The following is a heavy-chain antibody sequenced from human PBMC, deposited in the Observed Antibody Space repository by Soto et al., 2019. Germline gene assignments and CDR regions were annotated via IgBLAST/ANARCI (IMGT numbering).Heavy chain of an antibody. CDR1: GYPFTTYG. Sequence: QVLLVQSGGEVKRPGASVRVSCKPSGYPFTTYGIAWVRRAPGQGLEWMGWVSPYNDVPNYGKKFQDRVTMTTDTSTRTAFMELRSLRSDDTAMYYCATYGSGSVFDYWGQGTLVTVSS. CDR2: VSPYNDVP. D-gene: IGHD3-10*01. CDR3: ATYGSGSVFDY. J-gene: IGHJ4*02. V-gene: IGHV1-18*01.